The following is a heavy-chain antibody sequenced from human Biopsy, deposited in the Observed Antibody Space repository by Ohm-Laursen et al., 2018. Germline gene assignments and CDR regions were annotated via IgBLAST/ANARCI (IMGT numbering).Heavy chain of an antibody. V-gene: IGHV4-59*08. D-gene: IGHD6-19*01. Sequence: GTLSLTCTVSSGSISSYYWSWIRQPPGKGLEWIGYIDYRGSTKYNPSLRSRVTMSIDTSRNQFSLKLSSVTAADTAVYFCATKTMDTSGWFGNYFDSWGQGTLVTVSA. J-gene: IGHJ4*02. CDR3: ATKTMDTSGWFGNYFDS. CDR1: SGSISSYY. CDR2: IDYRGST.